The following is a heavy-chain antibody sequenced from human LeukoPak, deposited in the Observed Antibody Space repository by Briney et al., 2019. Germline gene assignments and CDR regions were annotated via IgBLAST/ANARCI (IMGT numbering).Heavy chain of an antibody. J-gene: IGHJ3*02. CDR1: GGSISSGSYY. CDR3: ARDTWVVTRGRGDAFDI. Sequence: SQTLSLTCTVSGGSISSGSYYWSWIRQPAGKGLEWIGRIYTSGSTNYNPSLKSRVTISVDTSKNQFSLKLSSVTAADTAVYYCARDTWVVTRGRGDAFDIWGQGTMVTVSS. D-gene: IGHD3-22*01. V-gene: IGHV4-61*02. CDR2: IYTSGST.